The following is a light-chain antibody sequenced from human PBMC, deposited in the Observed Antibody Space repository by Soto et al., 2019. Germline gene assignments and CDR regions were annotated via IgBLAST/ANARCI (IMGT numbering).Light chain of an antibody. CDR1: SSDIGAYNY. CDR3: SSFTTDWTHV. Sequence: QSVLTQPASVSGSPGQSITISCTGSSSDIGAYNYVSWFQQYPAKAPKLIISEVSNRPSGVSNRSSGSKSGTAASLTISGLQTEDEADYFCSSFTTDWTHVFGTGTKVTVL. CDR2: EVS. V-gene: IGLV2-14*01. J-gene: IGLJ1*01.